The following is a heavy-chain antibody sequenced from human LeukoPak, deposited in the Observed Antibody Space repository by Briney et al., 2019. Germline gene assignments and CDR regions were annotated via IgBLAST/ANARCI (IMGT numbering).Heavy chain of an antibody. CDR2: ISYDGSNK. Sequence: PGGSLRLSCAASGFTFSNYWMHWVRQAPGKGLDWVAVISYDGSNKYYADSVKGRFTISRDNSKNTLYLQMNSLRTDDTAVYYCARGAYCGGGGICPAPFEYWGQGTLVTVSS. V-gene: IGHV3-30-3*01. CDR1: GFTFSNYW. D-gene: IGHD2-21*01. CDR3: ARGAYCGGGGICPAPFEY. J-gene: IGHJ4*02.